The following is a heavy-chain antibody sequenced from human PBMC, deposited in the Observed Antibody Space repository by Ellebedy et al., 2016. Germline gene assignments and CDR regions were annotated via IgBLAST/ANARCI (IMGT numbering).Heavy chain of an antibody. CDR2: ISGSGGST. CDR1: GFTFSSYA. D-gene: IGHD5-12*01. Sequence: GESLKISCAASGFTFSSYAMSWVRQAPGKGLEWVSAISGSGGSTYYADSVKGRFTISRDNSKNTLYLQMNSLRAEDTAVYYCAKDVSGYAGGWFDPWGQGTLVTVSS. CDR3: AKDVSGYAGGWFDP. V-gene: IGHV3-23*01. J-gene: IGHJ5*02.